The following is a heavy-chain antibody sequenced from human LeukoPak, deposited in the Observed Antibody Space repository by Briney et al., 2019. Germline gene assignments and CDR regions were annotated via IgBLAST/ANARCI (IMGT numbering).Heavy chain of an antibody. CDR3: ARDFGGFWSGSYAFDI. D-gene: IGHD3-3*01. CDR1: GYTFTGYY. V-gene: IGHV1-2*06. J-gene: IGHJ3*02. CDR2: INPNSGGT. Sequence: ASVKVSCKASGYTFTGYYMHWVRQAPGQGLEWMGRINPNSGGTNYAQKFQGRVTMTRDTSISTAYMELSRLRSDDTAVYYCARDFGGFWSGSYAFDIWGQGTTVTVSS.